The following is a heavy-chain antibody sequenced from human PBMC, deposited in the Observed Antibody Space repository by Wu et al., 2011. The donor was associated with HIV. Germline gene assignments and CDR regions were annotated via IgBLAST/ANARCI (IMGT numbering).Heavy chain of an antibody. V-gene: IGHV1-69*05. CDR3: ARVRREATMHDPNFEY. CDR1: GGTFSSYG. Sequence: KPGSSVKVYCKASGGTFSSYGISWVRQAPGQGPEWMGGIIPIFGTANYAQKFQGRVTITTDESTSTAYMELSSLRSDDTAVYYCARVRREATMHDPNFEYWGQGTLVAVSS. J-gene: IGHJ4*02. D-gene: IGHD5-12*01. CDR2: IIPIFGTA.